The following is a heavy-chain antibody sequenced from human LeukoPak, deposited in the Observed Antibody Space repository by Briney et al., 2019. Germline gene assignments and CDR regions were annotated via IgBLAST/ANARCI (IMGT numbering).Heavy chain of an antibody. D-gene: IGHD2-21*02. J-gene: IGHJ4*02. CDR3: ARGPYCGGDCYFAY. CDR1: GGSISSYY. CDR2: IYTSGST. V-gene: IGHV4-4*07. Sequence: PSGTLSLTCTVPGGSISSYYWSWIRQPAGKGLEWIGRIYTSGSTYYNPSLKSRVTMSVDTSKNQFSLKLSSVTAADTAVYFCARGPYCGGDCYFAYWGQGTLVTVSS.